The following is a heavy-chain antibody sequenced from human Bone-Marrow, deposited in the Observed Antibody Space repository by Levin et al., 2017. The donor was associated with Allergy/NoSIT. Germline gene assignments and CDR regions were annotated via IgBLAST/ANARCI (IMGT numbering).Heavy chain of an antibody. D-gene: IGHD6-19*01. V-gene: IGHV4-39*07. CDR1: GGSISGSNYY. CDR3: ARDPQALARRGYFDL. CDR2: VYYSGNT. J-gene: IGHJ4*02. Sequence: SETLSLTCTVSGGSISGSNYYWGWIRQPPGKELEWIGSVYYSGNTFYSPSLKSRVTISVDTSKKQFSLKLNSATAADTAVYFCARDPQALARRGYFDLWGQGTLVTVSS.